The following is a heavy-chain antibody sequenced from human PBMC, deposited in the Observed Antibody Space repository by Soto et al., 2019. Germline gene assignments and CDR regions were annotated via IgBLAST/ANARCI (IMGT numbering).Heavy chain of an antibody. CDR3: ARESEDLTSNFDY. J-gene: IGHJ4*02. CDR2: ISSTTNYI. V-gene: IGHV3-21*01. Sequence: GSLRLSCAASGFTFTRYSMNWVRQAPGKGLEWVSSISSTTNYIYYADSMKGRFTVSRDNAKNSVYLEMNSLSAEDTALYYCARESEDLTSNFDYWGQGTLVTVSA. CDR1: GFTFTRYS.